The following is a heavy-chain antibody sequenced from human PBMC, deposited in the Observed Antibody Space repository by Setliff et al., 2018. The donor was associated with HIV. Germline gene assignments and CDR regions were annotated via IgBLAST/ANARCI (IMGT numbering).Heavy chain of an antibody. D-gene: IGHD2-15*01. CDR3: ARMELYCSGGSCYNYYYYGMDV. V-gene: IGHV1-18*01. CDR1: GYTFTSYG. CDR2: ISAYNGNT. Sequence: GASVKVSCKASGYTFTSYGISWVRQAPGQGLEWMGWISAYNGNTNYAQKFQGRVTMTTDTSTSTAYMELSSLKPEDTAVYYCARMELYCSGGSCYNYYYYGMDVWGQGTTVTVSS. J-gene: IGHJ6*02.